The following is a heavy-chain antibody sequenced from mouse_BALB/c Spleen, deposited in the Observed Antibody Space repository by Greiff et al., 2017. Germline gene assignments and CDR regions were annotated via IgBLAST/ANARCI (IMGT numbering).Heavy chain of an antibody. V-gene: IGHV2-9*02. CDR1: GFSLTSYG. Sequence: QVQLQQSGPGLVAPSQSLSITCTVSGFSLTSYGVHWVRQPPGKGLEWLGVIWAGGSTNYNSALMSRLSISKDNSKSQVFLKMNSLQTDDTAMYYCARYYGYDGRASAYAMDYWGQGTSVTVSS. J-gene: IGHJ4*01. CDR2: IWAGGST. CDR3: ARYYGYDGRASAYAMDY. D-gene: IGHD2-2*01.